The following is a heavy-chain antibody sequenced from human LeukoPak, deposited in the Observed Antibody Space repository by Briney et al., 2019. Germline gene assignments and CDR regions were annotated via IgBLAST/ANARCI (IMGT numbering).Heavy chain of an antibody. J-gene: IGHJ4*02. Sequence: SETLSLTCTVSGGSISSYYWSWIRQPPGKELEWIGYMYYSGSTNFNPSLKSRVTISVDTSKKQFSLKLSSVTAADTAVYYCARDRSSGLFDYWGQGTLVPVSS. CDR1: GGSISSYY. V-gene: IGHV4-59*01. CDR3: ARDRSSGLFDY. D-gene: IGHD6-19*01. CDR2: MYYSGST.